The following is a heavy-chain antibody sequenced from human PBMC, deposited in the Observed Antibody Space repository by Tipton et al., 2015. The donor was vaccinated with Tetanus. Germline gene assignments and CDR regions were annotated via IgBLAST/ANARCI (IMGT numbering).Heavy chain of an antibody. D-gene: IGHD3-3*01. Sequence: QLVQSGAEVKKPGESLKISCKGSGYSFDTHWIAWVRQMPGKGLEWMGIIYPGDSDTRYSPSFQGQVTMSVDRSTATAYLQWGSLKASDTAIYYCARHFGEMLYAPFRFDPWGQGTLVTVSS. CDR2: IYPGDSDT. CDR3: ARHFGEMLYAPFRFDP. J-gene: IGHJ5*02. V-gene: IGHV5-51*01. CDR1: GYSFDTHW.